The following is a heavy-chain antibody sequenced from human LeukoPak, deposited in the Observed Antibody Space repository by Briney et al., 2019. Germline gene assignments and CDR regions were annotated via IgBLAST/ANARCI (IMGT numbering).Heavy chain of an antibody. CDR3: ARLGAGPTYYDFWSGYSSFYFDY. V-gene: IGHV4-39*02. CDR2: ISSSGNT. CDR1: GGSTSGGNYY. Sequence: SETLSLTCIVSGGSTSGGNYYWGWIRRPPGKGLEWIGGISSSGNTYYNPSLKSRITISIDTSKNHFSLKLSSVTAAGTAVYYCARLGAGPTYYDFWSGYSSFYFDYWGQGTLVTVSS. J-gene: IGHJ4*02. D-gene: IGHD3-3*01.